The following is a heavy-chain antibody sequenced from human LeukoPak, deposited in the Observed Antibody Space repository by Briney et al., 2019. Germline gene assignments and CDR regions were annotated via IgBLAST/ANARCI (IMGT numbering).Heavy chain of an antibody. CDR1: GGSISSSSYY. Sequence: PSETLSLTRTVSGGSISSSSYYWGWIRQPPGKGLEWIGSIYYSGSTYYKPSLKSRVTISVDTSKNQFSLKLSSVTAADTAVYYCARATVAGTWWFDPWGQGTLVTVSS. D-gene: IGHD6-19*01. CDR3: ARATVAGTWWFDP. J-gene: IGHJ5*02. V-gene: IGHV4-39*07. CDR2: IYYSGST.